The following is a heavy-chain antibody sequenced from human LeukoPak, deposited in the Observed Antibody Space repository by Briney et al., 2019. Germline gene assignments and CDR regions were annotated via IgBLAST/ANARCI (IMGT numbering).Heavy chain of an antibody. V-gene: IGHV3-23*01. CDR1: GFTFSSYG. J-gene: IGHJ4*02. CDR3: ARVLLGIAGDY. D-gene: IGHD6-13*01. CDR2: ISGSGGSA. Sequence: GGSLRLSCAASGFTFSSYGMSWVRQAPGKGLEWVSAISGSGGSAYYADSVKGRFTISRDNSKNTLYLQMNSLRAEDTAVYYCARVLLGIAGDYWGQGTLVTVSS.